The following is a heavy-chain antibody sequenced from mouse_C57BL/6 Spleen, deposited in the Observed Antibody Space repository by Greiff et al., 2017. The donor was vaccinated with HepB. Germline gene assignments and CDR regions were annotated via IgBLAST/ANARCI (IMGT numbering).Heavy chain of an antibody. CDR3: TGGYDRSVLDY. Sequence: EVKLEESGGGLVQPGGSMKLSCVASGFTFSNYWMNWVRQSPEKGLEWVAQIRLKSDNYATHYAESVKGRFTISRDDYKRSVYLHMNNLRAEDTGIDYCTGGYDRSVLDYWGQGTTLTVSS. J-gene: IGHJ2*01. V-gene: IGHV6-3*01. D-gene: IGHD3-2*01. CDR1: GFTFSNYW. CDR2: IRLKSDNYAT.